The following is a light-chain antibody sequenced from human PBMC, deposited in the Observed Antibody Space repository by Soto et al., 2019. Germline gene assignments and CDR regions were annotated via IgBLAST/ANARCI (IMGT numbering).Light chain of an antibody. CDR1: SSDVGGYHY. CDR2: EVS. Sequence: QSVLTQPASVSGSPGQSVTISCTGTSSDVGGYHYVSWYQQHPGKAPKLMIYEVSKRPSGVPDRFSGSKSGNTASLTVSGLQAEDEADYYCSSYAGSNTDVFGTGTKVTVL. J-gene: IGLJ1*01. V-gene: IGLV2-8*01. CDR3: SSYAGSNTDV.